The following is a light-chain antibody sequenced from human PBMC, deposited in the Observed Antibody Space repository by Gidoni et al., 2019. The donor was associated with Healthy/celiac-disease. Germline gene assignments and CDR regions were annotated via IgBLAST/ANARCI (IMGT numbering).Light chain of an antibody. CDR3: QAWDSSTYVV. CDR2: QDS. CDR1: KLGDKY. J-gene: IGLJ2*01. V-gene: IGLV3-1*01. Sequence: QPPSVSVSPGQTASIPCSGDKLGDKYACWYQQKPGQSPVLVIYQDSKRPSGIPERFSGSNSGNTATLTISGTQAMDEADYYCQAWDSSTYVVFGGGTKLTVL.